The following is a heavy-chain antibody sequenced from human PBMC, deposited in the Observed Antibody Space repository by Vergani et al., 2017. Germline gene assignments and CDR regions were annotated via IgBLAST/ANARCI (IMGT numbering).Heavy chain of an antibody. CDR2: IYYSGST. CDR1: GGSVSSGSYY. CDR3: ARDIRGEVGTAYYYYGMDV. J-gene: IGHJ6*02. D-gene: IGHD3-3*01. V-gene: IGHV4-61*01. Sequence: QVQLQESGPGLVKPSETLSLTCTVSGGSVSSGSYYWSWIRQPPGKGLEWIGYIYYSGSTNYNPSLKSRVTISVDTSKNQLSLKLSSVSAADTAVYYCARDIRGEVGTAYYYYGMDVWGQGTTVTVSS.